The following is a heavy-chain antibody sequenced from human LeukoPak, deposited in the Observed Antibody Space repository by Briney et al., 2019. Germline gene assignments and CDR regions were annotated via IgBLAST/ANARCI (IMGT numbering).Heavy chain of an antibody. CDR1: GFTFSGYR. CDR2: IKQDGSEK. Sequence: GGSLRLSCAASGFTFSGYRMRWVRQAPGKGLEWVANIKQDGSEKNYVDSVKGRFTISRDNAKNSLYLQMNSLRAEDTAVYYCASGLELDYWGQGTLVTVSS. V-gene: IGHV3-7*03. CDR3: ASGLELDY. J-gene: IGHJ4*02.